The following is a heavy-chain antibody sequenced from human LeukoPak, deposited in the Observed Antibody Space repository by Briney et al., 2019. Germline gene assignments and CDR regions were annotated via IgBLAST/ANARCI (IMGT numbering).Heavy chain of an antibody. V-gene: IGHV3-15*01. CDR3: ATDLGHTTIRGVIVQ. J-gene: IGHJ4*02. CDR2: IKSKGDRETT. Sequence: GGSLRLSCAASGFTFTNAWMTWVRQAPGKGLEWVGRIKSKGDRETTDYAAPVKGRFFMSRDDSRATVFLQMYSLNADGTAVYYCATDLGHTTIRGVIVQWGLGALVTVSS. D-gene: IGHD3-10*01. CDR1: GFTFTNAW.